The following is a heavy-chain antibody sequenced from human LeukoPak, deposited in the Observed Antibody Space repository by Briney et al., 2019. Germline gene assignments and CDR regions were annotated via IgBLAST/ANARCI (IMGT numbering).Heavy chain of an antibody. D-gene: IGHD3-22*01. V-gene: IGHV3-74*01. CDR2: INSDGSST. J-gene: IGHJ4*02. CDR1: GFTFSSYW. Sequence: GGSLRLSCAASGFTFSSYWMHWVRQAPGKGLVWVSRINSDGSSTSYADSVKGRFTISRDNAKNTLYLQMNSLRAEDTALYYCAKAAYYYDSSGYSYYFDYWGQGTLVTVSS. CDR3: AKAAYYYDSSGYSYYFDY.